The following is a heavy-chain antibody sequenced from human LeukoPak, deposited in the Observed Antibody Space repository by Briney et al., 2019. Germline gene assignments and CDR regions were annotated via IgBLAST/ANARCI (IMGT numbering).Heavy chain of an antibody. D-gene: IGHD4-17*01. CDR1: GGSISSYY. J-gene: IGHJ5*02. CDR2: IYYSGST. V-gene: IGHV4-59*01. CDR3: ARGDYGDYSWFDP. Sequence: KPSEPLSLTCTFSGGSISSYYWSWSRQPPGKGLEGIGYIYYSGSTNYNPSLKSRVTISVDTSKNQFSLKLSSVTAADTAVYYCARGDYGDYSWFDPWGQGTLVTVSS.